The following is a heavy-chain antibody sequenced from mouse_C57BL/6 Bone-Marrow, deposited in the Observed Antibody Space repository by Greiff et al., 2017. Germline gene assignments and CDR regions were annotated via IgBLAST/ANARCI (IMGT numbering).Heavy chain of an antibody. CDR2: ISSGSSTI. Sequence: EVQVVESGGGLVKPGGSLKLSCAASGFTFSDYGMHWVRQAPEKGLEWVAYISSGSSTIYYTDTVKGRFTISRDKAKNTLFLQMTSLRSEDTAMYYCARRLARFAYWGQGTLVTVSA. CDR1: GFTFSDYG. CDR3: ARRLARFAY. D-gene: IGHD4-1*01. V-gene: IGHV5-17*01. J-gene: IGHJ3*01.